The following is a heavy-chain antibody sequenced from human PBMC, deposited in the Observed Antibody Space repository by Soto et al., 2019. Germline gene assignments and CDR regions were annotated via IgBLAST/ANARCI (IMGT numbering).Heavy chain of an antibody. V-gene: IGHV3-21*01. CDR1: GFTFKNYD. D-gene: IGHD3-3*01. J-gene: IGHJ6*02. CDR3: ARTRFGVVAGYGLDV. Sequence: EVQLVESGGGLVKPGGSLRLSCAASGFTFKNYDMSWVRQAPGEGLEWVSSISRTGTYISYADSVKGRFTISRDSAHNSLYLQMNSLRAEDTAVYYCARTRFGVVAGYGLDVWGQGTTVTVSS. CDR2: ISRTGTYI.